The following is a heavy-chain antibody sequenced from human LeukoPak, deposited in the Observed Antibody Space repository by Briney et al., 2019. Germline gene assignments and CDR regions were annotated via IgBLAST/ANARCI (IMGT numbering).Heavy chain of an antibody. V-gene: IGHV3-21*04. CDR3: AKGDLI. Sequence: PGGSLRLSCAASGFTFSSYSMNWVRQAPGKGLEWVSSITSSGDYIYSAGSVKGRFTISRDNAKNSLYLQMNTLRTEDTAVYYCAKGDLIWGQGTMVTVSS. J-gene: IGHJ3*02. CDR2: ITSSGDYI. CDR1: GFTFSSYS.